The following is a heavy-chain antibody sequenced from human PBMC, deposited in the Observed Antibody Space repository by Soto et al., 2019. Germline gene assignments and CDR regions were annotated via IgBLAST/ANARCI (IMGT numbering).Heavy chain of an antibody. CDR3: ASLLDSGYDLDYYYGMDV. D-gene: IGHD5-12*01. V-gene: IGHV4-4*02. CDR1: GGSISSSNW. Sequence: SETLSLTCAVSGGSISSSNWWSWVRQPPGKGLEWIGEIYHSGSTNYNPSLKSRLTISVDKSKNQFSLKLSSVTAADTAVYYCASLLDSGYDLDYYYGMDVWGQGTTVTVSS. J-gene: IGHJ6*02. CDR2: IYHSGST.